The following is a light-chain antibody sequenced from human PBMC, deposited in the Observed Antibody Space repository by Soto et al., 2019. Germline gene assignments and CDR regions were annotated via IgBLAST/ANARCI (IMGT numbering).Light chain of an antibody. J-gene: IGKJ4*01. V-gene: IGKV3-11*01. Sequence: EIVLTQSQATLSFSPGERATLSCRASQSVGSSLAWYQQKPGQAPRLLINDSSNRATGIPARFSGSGSGTDFPLTISILEREDFAVYYCQQRNDWPLTFGGGTKVEIK. CDR2: DSS. CDR3: QQRNDWPLT. CDR1: QSVGSS.